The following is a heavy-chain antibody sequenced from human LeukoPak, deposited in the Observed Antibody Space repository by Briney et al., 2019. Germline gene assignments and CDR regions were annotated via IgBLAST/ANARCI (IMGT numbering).Heavy chain of an antibody. D-gene: IGHD3-22*01. J-gene: IGHJ3*02. Sequence: GGSLRLSCAASGFTVSSNYMSWVRQAPGKGPEWVSVIYSGGSTYYADSVKGRFTISRDNSKNTLYLQMNSPRAEDTAVYYCAREIGRPDYYDSSGYPDAFDIWGQGTMVTVSS. CDR3: AREIGRPDYYDSSGYPDAFDI. CDR1: GFTVSSNY. CDR2: IYSGGST. V-gene: IGHV3-53*01.